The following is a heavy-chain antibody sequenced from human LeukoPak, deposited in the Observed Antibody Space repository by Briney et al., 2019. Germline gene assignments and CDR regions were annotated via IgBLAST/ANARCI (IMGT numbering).Heavy chain of an antibody. CDR1: GFTFSSYS. V-gene: IGHV3-48*01. CDR3: ARDHQDIAARLPYFDY. J-gene: IGHJ4*02. D-gene: IGHD6-6*01. CDR2: ISSSSSTI. Sequence: GGSLRLSCAASGFTFSSYSMNWVRQAPGKGLEWVSYISSSSSTIYYADSVKGRFTISRDNAKNSLYLQMNSLRAEDTAVYYCARDHQDIAARLPYFDYWGQGTLVTVSS.